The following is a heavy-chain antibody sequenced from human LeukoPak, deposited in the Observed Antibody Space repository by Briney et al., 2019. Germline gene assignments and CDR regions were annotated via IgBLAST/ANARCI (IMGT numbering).Heavy chain of an antibody. D-gene: IGHD2-15*01. Sequence: PSETLSLTCAVYGGSFSGYYWSWIRQPPGKGLEWIGEINHSGSTNYNPSLKSRVTISVDTSKNQFSLKLSSVTAADTAVYYCARGFGIIVVVVAAPSWFDPWGQGTLVTVSS. CDR3: ARGFGIIVVVVAAPSWFDP. CDR2: INHSGST. J-gene: IGHJ5*02. CDR1: GGSFSGYY. V-gene: IGHV4-34*01.